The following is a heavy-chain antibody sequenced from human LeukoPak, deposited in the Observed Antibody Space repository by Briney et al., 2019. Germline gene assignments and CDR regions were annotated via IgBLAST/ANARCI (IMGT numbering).Heavy chain of an antibody. V-gene: IGHV3-30*02. Sequence: GGSLRLSCAASGLTFSNYGMHWVRQAPGKGLEWIAHIRYDGTNTYYTDSVKGRFTISRDNSKHTLYLQMSSLRPEDTALYYCARDPYSKYAAYYYYMDVWGKGTTVTVSS. CDR3: ARDPYSKYAAYYYYMDV. D-gene: IGHD4-11*01. J-gene: IGHJ6*03. CDR1: GLTFSNYG. CDR2: IRYDGTNT.